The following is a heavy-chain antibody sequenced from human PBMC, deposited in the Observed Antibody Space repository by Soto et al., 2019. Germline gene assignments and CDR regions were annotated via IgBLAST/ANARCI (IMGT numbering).Heavy chain of an antibody. Sequence: PSETLSLTCAVYGGSFSGYYWSWIRQPPGKGLEWIGEINHSGSTNYNPSLKSRVTISVDTSKNQFSLKLSSVTAADTAVYYCGRGKYSSGWYGRYYYYGMDVWGQGTTVTVSS. J-gene: IGHJ6*02. CDR2: INHSGST. CDR1: GGSFSGYY. CDR3: GRGKYSSGWYGRYYYYGMDV. V-gene: IGHV4-34*01. D-gene: IGHD6-19*01.